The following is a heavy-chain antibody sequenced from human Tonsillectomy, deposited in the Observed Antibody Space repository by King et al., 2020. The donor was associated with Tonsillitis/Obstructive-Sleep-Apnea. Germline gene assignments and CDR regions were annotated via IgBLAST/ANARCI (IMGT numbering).Heavy chain of an antibody. CDR1: GFTFSSYG. Sequence: VQLVESGGGLVQPGGSLRLSCAASGFTFSSYGMNWVRQAPGKGLEWVSYISSSISTIYYADSVRGRFTISRDNAKNSLYLQMNNLRDEDTAVYYCARGATTMTRWYFDYWGQGTLVTVSS. J-gene: IGHJ4*02. CDR2: ISSSISTI. CDR3: ARGATTMTRWYFDY. V-gene: IGHV3-48*02. D-gene: IGHD5-24*01.